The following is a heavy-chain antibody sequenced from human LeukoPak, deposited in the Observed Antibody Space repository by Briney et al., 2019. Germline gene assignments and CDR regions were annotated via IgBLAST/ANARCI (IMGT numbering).Heavy chain of an antibody. CDR1: GFTFSDYY. V-gene: IGHV3-11*04. Sequence: GGSLRLSCAASGFTFSDYYMTWVRQAPGKGLEWLSYITNRGDTVFYADSVKGRFTVSRDNTMNSLYLQMSSLRAEDTAVYYCATDRGWRTSGYYLYYFEYWGQGTLVTYSS. CDR3: ATDRGWRTSGYYLYYFEY. CDR2: ITNRGDTV. J-gene: IGHJ4*02. D-gene: IGHD3-3*01.